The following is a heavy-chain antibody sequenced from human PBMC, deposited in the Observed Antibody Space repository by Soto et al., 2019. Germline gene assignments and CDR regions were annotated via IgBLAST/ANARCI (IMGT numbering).Heavy chain of an antibody. CDR1: GFTFSSYG. CDR3: AKDRGCDLDWYFDL. CDR2: ISYDGSNK. Sequence: QVQLAESGGGVVQPGRSLRLSCAASGFTFSSYGMHWVRQAPGKGLEWVAVISYDGSNKYYADSVKGRFTISRDNSKNALYLEMNSRIAEDTAVCYCAKDRGCDLDWYFDLWGRGTLVTVSS. V-gene: IGHV3-30*18. J-gene: IGHJ2*01. D-gene: IGHD2-21*02.